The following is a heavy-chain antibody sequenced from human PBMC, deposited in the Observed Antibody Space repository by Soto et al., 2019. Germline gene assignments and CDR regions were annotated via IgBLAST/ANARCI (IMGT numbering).Heavy chain of an antibody. CDR1: GGSISSGGYS. V-gene: IGHV4-30-2*01. CDR3: ARVPSP. J-gene: IGHJ5*02. CDR2: IYHSGST. Sequence: QLQLQESGSGLVKPSQTLSLTCAVSGGSISSGGYSWSWIRQPPGKGLEWIGYIYHSGSTYSNPSPXSXXTISVARSKTQFSLKLTSVTAADTAVYYCARVPSPWGQGTLVTVSS.